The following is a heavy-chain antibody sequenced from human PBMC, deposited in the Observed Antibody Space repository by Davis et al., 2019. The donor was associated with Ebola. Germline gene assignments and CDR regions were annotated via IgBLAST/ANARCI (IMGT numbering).Heavy chain of an antibody. J-gene: IGHJ4*02. Sequence: GESLKISCAASGFTVSSNYMSWVHQAPGKGLEWVSVIYSGGSTYYADSVKGRFTISRDNSKNTLYLQMNSLRAEDTAVYYCATYYGGDYWGQGTLVTVSS. CDR3: ATYYGGDY. CDR2: IYSGGST. CDR1: GFTVSSNY. V-gene: IGHV3-53*01. D-gene: IGHD4-23*01.